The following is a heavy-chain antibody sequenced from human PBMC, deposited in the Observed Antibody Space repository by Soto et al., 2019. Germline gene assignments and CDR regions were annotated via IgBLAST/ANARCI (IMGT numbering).Heavy chain of an antibody. J-gene: IGHJ4*02. V-gene: IGHV5-51*01. D-gene: IGHD2-15*01. CDR3: ARPAYTRWYPTYYFDY. CDR2: IYPGDSDT. CDR1: GYSFTSYW. Sequence: GESLKISCKGSGYSFTSYWIGWVRQMPGKGLEWMGIIYPGDSDTRYSPSFQGQVTISADKSISTAYLQWSSLKASDTAMYYCARPAYTRWYPTYYFDYWGQGTLVTVSS.